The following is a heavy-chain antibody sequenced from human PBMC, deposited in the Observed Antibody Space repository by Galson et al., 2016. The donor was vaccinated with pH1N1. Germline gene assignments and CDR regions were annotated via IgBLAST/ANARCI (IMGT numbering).Heavy chain of an antibody. CDR1: GFTFSSFW. J-gene: IGHJ4*02. D-gene: IGHD2-21*01. Sequence: SLRLSCAASGFTFSSFWMHWVRQAPGKGLVWVSHINPDGSTRDYAASVKGRYTISRDNTKNTVYLQMNSLSAEDTAVYFCARGLWSMSVYWGQGELVTVSS. CDR3: ARGLWSMSVY. CDR2: INPDGSTR. V-gene: IGHV3-74*01.